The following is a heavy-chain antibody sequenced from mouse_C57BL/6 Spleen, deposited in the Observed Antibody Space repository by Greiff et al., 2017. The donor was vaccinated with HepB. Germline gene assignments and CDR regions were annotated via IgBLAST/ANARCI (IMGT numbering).Heavy chain of an antibody. J-gene: IGHJ4*01. CDR3: ARDSGTRGYAMDY. V-gene: IGHV5-4*01. CDR1: GFTFSSYA. CDR2: ISDGGSYT. D-gene: IGHD4-1*01. Sequence: EVKLQESGGGLVKPGGSLKLSCAASGFTFSSYAMSWVRQTPEKRLEWVATISDGGSYTYYPDNVKGRFTITRDNAKNNLYLQMSHLKSEDTAMYYCARDSGTRGYAMDYWGQGTSVTVSS.